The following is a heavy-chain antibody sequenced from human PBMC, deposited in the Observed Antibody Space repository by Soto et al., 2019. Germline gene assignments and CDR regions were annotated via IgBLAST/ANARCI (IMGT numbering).Heavy chain of an antibody. V-gene: IGHV3-66*01. CDR1: GFTVTNNY. Sequence: GSLRLSCAASGFTVTNNYMTWVRQAPGKGLEWVSVIYSGGTTYYADSVKGRFTISRDNSKNTLYLQMNSLRAEDTAVYYCARGRSSGIPIGAFDIWGQGTMVTVSS. D-gene: IGHD3-22*01. CDR3: ARGRSSGIPIGAFDI. CDR2: IYSGGTT. J-gene: IGHJ3*02.